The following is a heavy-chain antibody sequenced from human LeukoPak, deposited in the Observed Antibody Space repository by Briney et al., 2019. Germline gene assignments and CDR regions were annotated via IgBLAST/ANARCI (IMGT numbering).Heavy chain of an antibody. J-gene: IGHJ6*03. Sequence: GGSLRLSCAASGFTVSSNYMSWVRQAPGKGLEWVSVIYSGGSTYYADSVKGRFTISRDNSKNTLYLQMNSLRAEDTAVYYRTWLFVYYYYMDVWGKGTTVTVSS. V-gene: IGHV3-53*01. D-gene: IGHD3-22*01. CDR3: TWLFVYYYYMDV. CDR2: IYSGGST. CDR1: GFTVSSNY.